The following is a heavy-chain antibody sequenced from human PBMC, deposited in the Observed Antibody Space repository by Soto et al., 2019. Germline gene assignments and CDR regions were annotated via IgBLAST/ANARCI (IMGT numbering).Heavy chain of an antibody. CDR1: GGSISSSTW. Sequence: SETLSLTCAVPGGSISSSTWWSWVHQPPGKGLEWIGEIYHSGSTNYNPSLKSRVTISVDKSKNQFSLKLSSVTAADTAVYYCARMGGYSYGFDYWGQGTLVTVSS. J-gene: IGHJ4*02. D-gene: IGHD5-18*01. CDR2: IYHSGST. V-gene: IGHV4-4*02. CDR3: ARMGGYSYGFDY.